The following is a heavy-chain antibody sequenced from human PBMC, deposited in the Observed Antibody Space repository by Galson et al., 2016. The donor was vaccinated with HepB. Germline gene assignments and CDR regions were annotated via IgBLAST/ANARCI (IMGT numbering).Heavy chain of an antibody. CDR1: GFIFRDYY. CDR3: ARDTGGQWKLDY. Sequence: SLRLSCAASGFIFRDYYMSWTRQAPGKGLEWLSYISSNTFYTNYADSVRGRFTISRDNANNSLYLQMNSLRAEDTAVYYCARDTGGQWKLDYWGQGTLVTVSS. D-gene: IGHD6-19*01. V-gene: IGHV3-11*06. CDR2: ISSNTFYT. J-gene: IGHJ4*02.